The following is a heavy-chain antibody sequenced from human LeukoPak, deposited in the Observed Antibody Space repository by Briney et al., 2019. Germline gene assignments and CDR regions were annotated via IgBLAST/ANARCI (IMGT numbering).Heavy chain of an antibody. CDR1: GFAFRSYG. J-gene: IGHJ4*02. Sequence: GGSLRLSCAASGFAFRSYGMHWVRQAPGKGLEWVAYIQNDGSNEQYADSVKGRFSISRDSSKNILYLQMNSLRAEDTAVYYCASPVSGDSDLDYWGQGTLVTVSS. V-gene: IGHV3-30*02. CDR2: IQNDGSNE. D-gene: IGHD4-17*01. CDR3: ASPVSGDSDLDY.